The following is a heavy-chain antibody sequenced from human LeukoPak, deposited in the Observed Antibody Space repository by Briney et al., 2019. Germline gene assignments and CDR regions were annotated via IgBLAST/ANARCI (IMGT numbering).Heavy chain of an antibody. CDR1: GGSISSYY. V-gene: IGHV4-59*01. D-gene: IGHD3-16*01. J-gene: IGHJ5*02. Sequence: SETLSLTCTVSGGSISSYYWSWIRQPPGKGLEWIGYIYYSGSTNYNPSLKSRVTISVDTSKNQFSLKLSSVTAADTAAYYCARGGDDYVWGSPNWFDPWGQGTLVTVSS. CDR2: IYYSGST. CDR3: ARGGDDYVWGSPNWFDP.